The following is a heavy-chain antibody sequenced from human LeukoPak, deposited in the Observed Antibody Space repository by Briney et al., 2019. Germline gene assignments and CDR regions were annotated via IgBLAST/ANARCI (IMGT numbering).Heavy chain of an antibody. J-gene: IGHJ5*02. Sequence: SETLSLTCTVSGGSISDYYWSWIRQPPGKGLEWIGYIYYSGSVNYNPSLESRVTISVDTSKNQFSLNLRSVTAADTAVYYCARQGDYVGNWFDPWGQGTLVTVSP. CDR3: ARQGDYVGNWFDP. V-gene: IGHV4-59*08. D-gene: IGHD4-23*01. CDR2: IYYSGSV. CDR1: GGSISDYY.